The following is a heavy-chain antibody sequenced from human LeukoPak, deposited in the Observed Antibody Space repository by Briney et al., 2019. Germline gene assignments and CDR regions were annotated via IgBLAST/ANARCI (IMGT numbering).Heavy chain of an antibody. CDR1: GGTFSSYA. CDR2: IIPIFGTA. J-gene: IGHJ4*02. Sequence: SVKVSCKASGGTFSSYAISWVRQAPGQGLEWMGGIIPIFGTANYAQKFQGRVTITADESTSTAYMELSSLRSEDTAVYYCARQYRLGYCSSTSCYYFDYGGQGTLVTVSS. CDR3: ARQYRLGYCSSTSCYYFDY. V-gene: IGHV1-69*13. D-gene: IGHD2-2*01.